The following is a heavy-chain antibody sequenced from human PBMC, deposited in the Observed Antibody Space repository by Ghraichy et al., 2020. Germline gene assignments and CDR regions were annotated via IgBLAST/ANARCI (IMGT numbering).Heavy chain of an antibody. D-gene: IGHD3-22*01. CDR3: ANLDPYDSSGYYYTPYYYYGMDV. CDR2: IRYDGSNK. Sequence: GGSLRLSCAASGFTFSSYGMHWVRQAPGKGLEWVAFIRYDGSNKYYADSVKGRFTISRDNSKNTLYLQMNSLRAEDTAVYYCANLDPYDSSGYYYTPYYYYGMDVWGQGTTVTVSS. CDR1: GFTFSSYG. V-gene: IGHV3-30*02. J-gene: IGHJ6*02.